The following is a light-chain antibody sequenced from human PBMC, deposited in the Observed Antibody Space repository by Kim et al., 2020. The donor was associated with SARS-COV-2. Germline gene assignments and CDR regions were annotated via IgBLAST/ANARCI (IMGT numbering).Light chain of an antibody. Sequence: DIVMTQSPDSLAVSLGERATVNCKSSQSVLYSADNKNYLAWYQQKPGQPPKLLISWASTRDSGVPDRFSGSVSGTDFTLTISSLQAEDVAVYYCQHYYTTPYTLGQGTKLEF. J-gene: IGKJ2*01. CDR3: QHYYTTPYT. CDR2: WAS. V-gene: IGKV4-1*01. CDR1: QSVLYSADNKNY.